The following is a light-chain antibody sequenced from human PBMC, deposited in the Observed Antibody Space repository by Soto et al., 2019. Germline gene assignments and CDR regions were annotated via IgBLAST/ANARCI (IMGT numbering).Light chain of an antibody. Sequence: EIVLTQSPGTLSLSPGDRATLSCRASQIVRGSQLSWYQQIPGQAPRLLIYGAASRATGISDRFSGSGFGTDFTLIISRLEPEDFAVYYCQQYYNSPFTFGQGTRLEI. CDR2: GAA. CDR1: QIVRGSQ. V-gene: IGKV3-20*01. CDR3: QQYYNSPFT. J-gene: IGKJ5*01.